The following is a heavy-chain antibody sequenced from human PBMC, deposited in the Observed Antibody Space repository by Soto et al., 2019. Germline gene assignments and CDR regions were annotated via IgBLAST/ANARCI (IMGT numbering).Heavy chain of an antibody. D-gene: IGHD2-2*01. V-gene: IGHV3-21*01. CDR1: GFTFSSYS. J-gene: IGHJ4*02. Sequence: GGSLRLSCAASGFTFSSYSMNWVRQAPGKGLEWVSSISSSSSYIYYADSVKGRFTISRDNAKNSLYLQMNSLRAEDTAVYYCAILPRAVPAAFFDYWGQGTLVTVSS. CDR3: AILPRAVPAAFFDY. CDR2: ISSSSSYI.